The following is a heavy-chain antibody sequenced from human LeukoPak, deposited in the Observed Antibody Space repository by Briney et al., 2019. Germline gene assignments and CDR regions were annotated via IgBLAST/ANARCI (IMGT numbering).Heavy chain of an antibody. D-gene: IGHD6-19*01. CDR3: AREGVAGTYGMDV. CDR1: GFTVSSNY. CDR2: IYSADTT. V-gene: IGHV3-66*01. Sequence: PGGSLRLSCAASGFTVSSNYMSWVRQAPGKGLEWVLVIYSADTTYYADSVKGRFTISRDNAKNSLYLQMNSLRAEDTAVYYCAREGVAGTYGMDVWGQGTTVTVSS. J-gene: IGHJ6*02.